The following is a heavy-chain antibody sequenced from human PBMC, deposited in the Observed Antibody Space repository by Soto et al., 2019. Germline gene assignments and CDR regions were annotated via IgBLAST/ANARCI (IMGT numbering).Heavy chain of an antibody. J-gene: IGHJ6*02. V-gene: IGHV1-18*01. CDR2: ISAYNGNT. CDR1: GYTFTSYG. Sequence: ASVKVSCKASGYTFTSYGISWVRQAPGQGLEWMGWISAYNGNTNYAQKLQGRVTMTTDTSTSTAYMELRSLRSDDTAVYYCAREGITGTTSHYYYYGMDVWGQGTTVTVSS. CDR3: AREGITGTTSHYYYYGMDV. D-gene: IGHD1-7*01.